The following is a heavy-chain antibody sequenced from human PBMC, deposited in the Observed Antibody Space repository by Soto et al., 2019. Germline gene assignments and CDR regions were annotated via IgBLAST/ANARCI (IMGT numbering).Heavy chain of an antibody. CDR2: ISYDGSNK. V-gene: IGHV3-30-3*01. CDR1: GFTFSSYA. CDR3: AIVSDMDV. J-gene: IGHJ6*02. Sequence: QVQLVESGGGVVQPGRSLRLSCAASGFTFSSYAMHWVRQAPGKGLEWVAVISYDGSNKYYADSVKGRFTISRDNSKNTLYLQMNILRAEDTAVYYCAIVSDMDVWGQGTTVTVSS.